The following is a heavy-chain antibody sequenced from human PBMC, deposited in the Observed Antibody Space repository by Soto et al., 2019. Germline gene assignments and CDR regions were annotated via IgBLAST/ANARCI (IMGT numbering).Heavy chain of an antibody. CDR3: ARGLLTVDKAMVTDLDY. Sequence: SETLSLTCAVYGGSFSGYYWSWIRQPPGKGLEWIGEINHSGSTNYNPSLKSRVTISVDTSKNQFSLKLSSVTAADTAVYYCARGLLTVDKAMVTDLDYWGQGTLVTVSS. CDR2: INHSGST. J-gene: IGHJ4*02. CDR1: GGSFSGYY. V-gene: IGHV4-34*01. D-gene: IGHD5-18*01.